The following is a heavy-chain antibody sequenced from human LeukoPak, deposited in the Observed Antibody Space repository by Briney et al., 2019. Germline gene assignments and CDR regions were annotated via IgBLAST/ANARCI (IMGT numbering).Heavy chain of an antibody. CDR1: AFTFTISA. CDR3: ASTMVRGSYNMDV. CDR2: ISTRGSST. Sequence: GGSLRLSCAASAFTFTISAMTWARQAPGKGLEWVSGISTRGSSTYYTDSAKGPFTISRDNSKNTLYLQLSSLRAEDTAVYYCASTMVRGSYNMDVWGQGTTVTVSS. D-gene: IGHD3-10*01. V-gene: IGHV3-23*01. J-gene: IGHJ6*02.